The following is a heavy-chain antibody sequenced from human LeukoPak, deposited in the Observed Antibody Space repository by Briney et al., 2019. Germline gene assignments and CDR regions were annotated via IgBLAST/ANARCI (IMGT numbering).Heavy chain of an antibody. CDR1: GFTFSDYY. CDR2: ISSSGSTI. CDR3: ARRYCSSTSCYYFDY. V-gene: IGHV3-11*04. J-gene: IGHJ4*02. Sequence: PGGSLRLSCAASGFTFSDYYMSWIRQAPGKGLEWVSYISSSGSTIYYADSVKGRFTISRDNAKNSLYLQMNSLIAEDTAVYYCARRYCSSTSCYYFDYWGQGTLVTVSS. D-gene: IGHD2-2*01.